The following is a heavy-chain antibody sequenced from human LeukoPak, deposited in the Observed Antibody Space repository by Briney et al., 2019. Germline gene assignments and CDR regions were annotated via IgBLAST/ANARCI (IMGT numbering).Heavy chain of an antibody. CDR2: ISYDGSNK. V-gene: IGHV3-30-3*01. D-gene: IGHD6-19*01. CDR1: GFTFSSYA. CDR3: AVVDSSGWYCHDY. Sequence: QPGRSLRLSCAASGFTFSSYAMHWVRQAPGKGLEWVAVISYDGSNKYYADSVKGRFTISRDNSKNTLYLQMNSLRAEDTAVYYCAVVDSSGWYCHDYWGQGTLVTVSS. J-gene: IGHJ4*02.